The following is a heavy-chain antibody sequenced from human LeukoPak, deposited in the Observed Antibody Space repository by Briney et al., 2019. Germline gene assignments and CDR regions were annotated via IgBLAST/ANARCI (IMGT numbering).Heavy chain of an antibody. CDR1: GYTFTSYA. CDR2: INTNTGNP. V-gene: IGHV7-4-1*02. D-gene: IGHD3-22*01. J-gene: IGHJ4*02. Sequence: ASVKVSCKASGYTFTSYAMNWVRQAPGQGLEWMGWINTNTGNPTYAQGFTGRFVFSLDTSVSTAYLQISSLKAEDTAVYYCARVFSSGRSGYYSYEPPAPRAPIDYWGQGTLVTVSS. CDR3: ARVFSSGRSGYYSYEPPAPRAPIDY.